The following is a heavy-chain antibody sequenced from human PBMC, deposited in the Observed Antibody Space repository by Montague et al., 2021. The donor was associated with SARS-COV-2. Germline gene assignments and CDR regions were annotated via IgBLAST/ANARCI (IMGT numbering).Heavy chain of an antibody. CDR3: AREQKGVWFGELLSDY. CDR2: IKQDGSEK. J-gene: IGHJ4*02. V-gene: IGHV3-7*01. D-gene: IGHD3-10*01. Sequence: SLSLSFSASGFTFSDYWMSWVRQAPGKGLEWVANIKQDGSEKDYVDSVKGRFTISRDNAKNSLYLQMNSLRAEDTAIYYCAREQKGVWFGELLSDYWGQGTLVIVSS. CDR1: GFTFSDYW.